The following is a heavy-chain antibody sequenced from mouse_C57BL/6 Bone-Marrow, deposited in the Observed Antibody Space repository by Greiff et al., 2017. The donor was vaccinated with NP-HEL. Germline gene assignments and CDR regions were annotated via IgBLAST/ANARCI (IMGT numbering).Heavy chain of an antibody. D-gene: IGHD1-1*01. Sequence: VQLKESGEGLVKPGGSLKLSCAASGFTFSSYAMSWVRQTPEKRLEWVAYISSGGDYIYYADTVKGRFTISRDNARNTLYLQMSSLKSEDTAMYYCTRDYYGSSLYFDVWGTGTTVTVSS. V-gene: IGHV5-9-1*02. CDR3: TRDYYGSSLYFDV. CDR1: GFTFSSYA. CDR2: ISSGGDYI. J-gene: IGHJ1*03.